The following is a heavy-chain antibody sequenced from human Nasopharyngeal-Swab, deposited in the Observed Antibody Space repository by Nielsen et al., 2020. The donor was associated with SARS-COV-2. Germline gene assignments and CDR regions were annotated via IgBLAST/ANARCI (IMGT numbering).Heavy chain of an antibody. CDR3: AKDRYYYDSSGYSPPHIDY. V-gene: IGHV3-23*01. CDR1: GFSFSSYS. J-gene: IGHJ4*02. Sequence: GESLKISCAASGFSFSSYSMSWVLQAPGQGLEWVSAISGSGGTTYYADSVKGRFTISRDNSKNTLYLQMNSLRAEDTAVYYCAKDRYYYDSSGYSPPHIDYWGQGTLVTVSS. D-gene: IGHD3-22*01. CDR2: ISGSGGTT.